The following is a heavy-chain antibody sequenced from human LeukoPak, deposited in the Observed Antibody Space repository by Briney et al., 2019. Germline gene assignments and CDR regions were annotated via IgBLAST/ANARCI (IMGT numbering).Heavy chain of an antibody. D-gene: IGHD3-22*01. CDR2: INPSGGGT. Sequence: ASVKVSCKASGYTFTSYYMHWVRQAPGQGLEWMGIINPSGGGTSYAQKLQGRVTMTTDTSTSTAYMELRSLRSDDTAVYYCAREGYYYDSSGYSNAFDIWGQGTMVTVSS. CDR1: GYTFTSYY. CDR3: AREGYYYDSSGYSNAFDI. V-gene: IGHV1-46*01. J-gene: IGHJ3*02.